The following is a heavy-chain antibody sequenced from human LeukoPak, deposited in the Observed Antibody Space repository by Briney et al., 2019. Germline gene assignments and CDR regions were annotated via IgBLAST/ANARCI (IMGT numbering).Heavy chain of an antibody. CDR1: GGSFSGYY. Sequence: PSETLSLTCAVYGGSFSGYYWSWIRQPPGKGLEWIGEINHSGSTNYNPSLKSRVTISVDTSKNQFSLKLSSVTAADTAVYYCARDPYGGYDRGYWGQGTLVTVSS. D-gene: IGHD5-12*01. CDR2: INHSGST. CDR3: ARDPYGGYDRGY. J-gene: IGHJ4*02. V-gene: IGHV4-34*01.